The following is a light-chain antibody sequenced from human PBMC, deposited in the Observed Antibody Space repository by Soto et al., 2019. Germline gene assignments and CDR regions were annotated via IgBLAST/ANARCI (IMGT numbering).Light chain of an antibody. CDR2: GAS. J-gene: IGKJ1*01. V-gene: IGKV1-39*01. CDR3: EQSYSTRWT. CDR1: QSISNY. Sequence: DIQMTQSPSSLSASVGDRVTITCRASQSISNYLNWYQQKPGKAPKLLIYGASSLQSGVPSRFSGSGSGTDCTLTSSSLQPEDFATYYCEQSYSTRWTFGQGTKVEIK.